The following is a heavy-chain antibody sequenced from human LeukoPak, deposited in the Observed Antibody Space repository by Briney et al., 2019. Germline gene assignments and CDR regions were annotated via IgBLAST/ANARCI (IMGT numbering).Heavy chain of an antibody. CDR2: IYSGGST. V-gene: IGHV3-53*01. Sequence: GGSLRLSCAASGFTVSSNYMSWVRQAPGKGLEWVSVIYSGGSTYYADSVKGRFTISRDNSKNTLYLQMNSLRAEDTAVYYRARARGGTRFDYWGQGTLVSVSS. J-gene: IGHJ4*02. CDR1: GFTVSSNY. CDR3: ARARGGTRFDY. D-gene: IGHD3-16*01.